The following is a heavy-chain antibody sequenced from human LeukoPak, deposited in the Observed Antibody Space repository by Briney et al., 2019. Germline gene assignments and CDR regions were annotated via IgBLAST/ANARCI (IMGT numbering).Heavy chain of an antibody. CDR3: ARDCSGGSCYPGFDY. CDR1: GGSISSYY. CDR2: IYTSGST. V-gene: IGHV4-4*07. D-gene: IGHD2-15*01. Sequence: TSETLSLTCTVSGGSISSYYWSWIRQPAGKGLEWIGRIYTSGSTNYNPSLKSRVTMSVDTSKNQFSLKLSSVTAPDTAVYYCARDCSGGSCYPGFDYWGQGTLVTVSS. J-gene: IGHJ4*02.